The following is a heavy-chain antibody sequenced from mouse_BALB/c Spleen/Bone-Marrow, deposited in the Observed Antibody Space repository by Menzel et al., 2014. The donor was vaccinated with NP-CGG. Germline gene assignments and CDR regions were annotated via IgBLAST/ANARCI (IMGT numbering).Heavy chain of an antibody. D-gene: IGHD1-1*01. Sequence: EVKLMESGGGLVQPGGSMKLSCAASGFTFXNYWMNWVRQSPEKGLEWVAEIRLKSNNYATHYAESVKGRFTISRDDSKSSVYLQMNNLRAEDTGIYYCTRHYYGSSFDYWGQGTTLTVSS. J-gene: IGHJ2*01. CDR1: GFTFXNYW. CDR3: TRHYYGSSFDY. CDR2: IRLKSNNYAT. V-gene: IGHV6-6*02.